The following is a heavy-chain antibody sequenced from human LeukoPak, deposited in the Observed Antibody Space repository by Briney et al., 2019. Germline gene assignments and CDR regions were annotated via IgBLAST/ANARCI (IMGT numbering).Heavy chain of an antibody. CDR2: ISAYNGNT. CDR3: ARVFRRHIAAAGCIDY. Sequence: GESLKISCKGSGYTFTSYGISWVRQAPGQGLEWMGWISAYNGNTNYAQKLQGRVTMTTDTSTSTAYMELRSLRSDDTAVYYCARVFRRHIAAAGCIDYWGQGTLVTVSS. J-gene: IGHJ4*02. CDR1: GYTFTSYG. D-gene: IGHD6-13*01. V-gene: IGHV1-18*01.